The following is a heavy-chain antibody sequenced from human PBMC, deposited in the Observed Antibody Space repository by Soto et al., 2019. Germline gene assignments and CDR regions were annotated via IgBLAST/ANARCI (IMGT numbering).Heavy chain of an antibody. CDR3: ATSTVWFYSARYYYYMDV. J-gene: IGHJ6*03. V-gene: IGHV4-4*02. CDR2: IYHSGST. D-gene: IGHD3-10*01. Sequence: QVQLQESGPGLVKPSGTLSLTCAVSSGSISSSNWWSWVRQPPAKGLERIGEIYHSGSTNYNPSLKSRVTISVDKSKNQFSLKLSSVTAADTAVYYYATSTVWFYSARYYYYMDVWGKGTTVTVSS. CDR1: SGSISSSNW.